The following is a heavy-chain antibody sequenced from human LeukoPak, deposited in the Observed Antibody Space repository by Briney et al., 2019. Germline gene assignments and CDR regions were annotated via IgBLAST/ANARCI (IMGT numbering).Heavy chain of an antibody. CDR2: IYQSGTT. CDR1: GGSISSGGYS. CDR3: ATQVGAARTYFDY. J-gene: IGHJ4*02. V-gene: IGHV4-30-2*01. Sequence: SQTLSLTCAVSGGSISSGGYSWSWIRQPPGKGLEWIGCIYQSGTTYYNPSLKSRVTILVDRSKNQFSLNLNSVTAADTAVYYCATQVGAARTYFDYWGQGTLVTVSS. D-gene: IGHD6-6*01.